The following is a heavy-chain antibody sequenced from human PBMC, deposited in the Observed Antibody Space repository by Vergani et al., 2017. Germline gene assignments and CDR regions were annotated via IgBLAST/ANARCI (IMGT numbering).Heavy chain of an antibody. V-gene: IGHV4-39*07. J-gene: IGHJ4*02. Sequence: QLQLQESGPGLVKPSETLSLTCTVSGGSISSSSYYWGWIRQPPGKGLEWIGSIYYSGSTYYNPSLKSRVTISVDTSKNQFSLKLSYVTAADTAVYYCARVGSPGPVDYWGQGTLVTVSS. D-gene: IGHD1-1*01. CDR2: IYYSGST. CDR1: GGSISSSSYY. CDR3: ARVGSPGPVDY.